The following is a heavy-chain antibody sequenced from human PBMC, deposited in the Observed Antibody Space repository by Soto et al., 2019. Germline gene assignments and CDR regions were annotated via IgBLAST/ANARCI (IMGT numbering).Heavy chain of an antibody. J-gene: IGHJ6*02. Sequence: PSETLSLTCTVSGGSISSGDYYWSWICQPPGKGLEWIGYIYYSGSTYYNPSLKSRVTISVDTSKNQFSLKLSSVTAADTAVYYCARDQGYSSSWALLGYYGMDVWGQGTTVTVSS. V-gene: IGHV4-30-4*01. CDR1: GGSISSGDYY. D-gene: IGHD6-13*01. CDR3: ARDQGYSSSWALLGYYGMDV. CDR2: IYYSGST.